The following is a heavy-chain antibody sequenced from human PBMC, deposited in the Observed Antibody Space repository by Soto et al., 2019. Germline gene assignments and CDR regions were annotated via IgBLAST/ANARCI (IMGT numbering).Heavy chain of an antibody. CDR3: ARRARPDFYYMDV. Sequence: ESGGGLAQPGGSLRLSCAASGFTLSGYAMDWVRQAPGKGLEYVSGISSNGVGTYYANSVQGRFTISRDNSKNTMYLQMGSLRPADMAVYYCARRARPDFYYMDVWGKGNTFTVS. J-gene: IGHJ6*03. D-gene: IGHD6-6*01. V-gene: IGHV3-64*01. CDR1: GFTLSGYA. CDR2: ISSNGVGT.